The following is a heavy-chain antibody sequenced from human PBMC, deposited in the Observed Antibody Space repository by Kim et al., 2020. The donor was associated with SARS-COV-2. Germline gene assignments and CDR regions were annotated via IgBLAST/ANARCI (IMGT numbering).Heavy chain of an antibody. D-gene: IGHD3-16*01. Sequence: SETLSLTCTVSGGSISSYYWSWIRQPPGKGLEWIGYIYYSGSTNYNPSLKSRVTISVDTSKNQFSLKLSSVTAADTAVYYCSRLGEVGGAFGIWGQGTM. CDR1: GGSISSYY. V-gene: IGHV4-59*08. CDR3: SRLGEVGGAFGI. CDR2: IYYSGST. J-gene: IGHJ3*02.